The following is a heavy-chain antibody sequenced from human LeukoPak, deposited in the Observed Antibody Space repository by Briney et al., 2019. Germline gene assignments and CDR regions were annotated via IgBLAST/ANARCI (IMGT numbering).Heavy chain of an antibody. CDR1: GYTFTGYY. Sequence: ASVKVSCKASGYTFTGYYTHWVRQAPGQGLEWMGWINPNSGGTNYAQKFQGRVTMTRDTSISTAYMELSRLRSDDTAVYYCARVIRYFNDAFDIWGQGTMVTVSS. CDR3: ARVIRYFNDAFDI. D-gene: IGHD3-9*01. J-gene: IGHJ3*02. CDR2: INPNSGGT. V-gene: IGHV1-2*02.